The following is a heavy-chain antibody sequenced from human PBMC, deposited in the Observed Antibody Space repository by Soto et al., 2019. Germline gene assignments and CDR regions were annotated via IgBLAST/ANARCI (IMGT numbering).Heavy chain of an antibody. CDR2: ISYCRSS. J-gene: IGHJ3*02. CDR3: ATLRRAGGSDAFDI. Sequence: SETLSITCTVSGGSISSYYWSRIRPPPGRGLEGIGYISYCRSSNYNPSLKSRVTISVDTSKNQISLKLSSVAAADTAVYYCATLRRAGGSDAFDIWGQVTMVT. V-gene: IGHV4-59*01. D-gene: IGHD3-16*01. CDR1: GGSISSYY.